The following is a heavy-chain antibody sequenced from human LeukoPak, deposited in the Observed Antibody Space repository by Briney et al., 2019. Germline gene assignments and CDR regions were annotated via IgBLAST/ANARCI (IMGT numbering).Heavy chain of an antibody. Sequence: SETLSLTCTVSGGSISSRSYYWGWIRQPPGKGLEWIGIIYYSGSTYSNPSLRSRVTISVDTSKNQFSLKLSSVTAADTAVYYCATKPPGIAARHGWFDPWGQGTLVTVSS. CDR1: GGSISSRSYY. CDR2: IYYSGST. D-gene: IGHD6-6*01. CDR3: ATKPPGIAARHGWFDP. J-gene: IGHJ5*02. V-gene: IGHV4-39*01.